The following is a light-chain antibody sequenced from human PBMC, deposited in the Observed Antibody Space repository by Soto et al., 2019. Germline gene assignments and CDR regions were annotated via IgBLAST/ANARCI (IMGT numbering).Light chain of an antibody. CDR2: SAS. Sequence: DIQMTQSPSSLSASVGDRVTITCRASESISNNLNWYQHKPGKAPKVLVYSASTLRGGVPSRFSGTGSGTEFTLTISSLQPEDVATYYCQQTFSNLLSFGGGTKVEIK. J-gene: IGKJ4*01. CDR3: QQTFSNLLS. CDR1: ESISNN. V-gene: IGKV1-39*01.